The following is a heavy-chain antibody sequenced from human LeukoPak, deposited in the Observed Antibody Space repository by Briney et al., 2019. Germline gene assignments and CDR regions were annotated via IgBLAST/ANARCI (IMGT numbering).Heavy chain of an antibody. CDR1: GGTFISYG. J-gene: IGHJ6*02. Sequence: SVKVSCKASGGTFISYGISWVRQAPGQGIEWMGGIIPIFGTANYAQKFQGRVTITADESTSTAYMELSSLRSEDTAVYYCARPYSSSSYYYGMDVWGLGTTVTVSS. D-gene: IGHD6-6*01. V-gene: IGHV1-69*13. CDR2: IIPIFGTA. CDR3: ARPYSSSSYYYGMDV.